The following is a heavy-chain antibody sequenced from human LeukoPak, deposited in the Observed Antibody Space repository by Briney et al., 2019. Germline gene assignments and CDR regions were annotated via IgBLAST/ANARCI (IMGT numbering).Heavy chain of an antibody. CDR3: ARDSRITIFGVVH. V-gene: IGHV3-30-3*01. D-gene: IGHD3-3*01. CDR2: ISYDGSNK. CDR1: GFTFSSYA. J-gene: IGHJ4*02. Sequence: GSLRLSCAASGFTFSSYAMHWVRQAPGKGLEWVAVISYDGSNKYYADSVKGRFTISRDNSKNTLYLQMNSLRAEDTAVYYCARDSRITIFGVVHWGQGTLVTVSS.